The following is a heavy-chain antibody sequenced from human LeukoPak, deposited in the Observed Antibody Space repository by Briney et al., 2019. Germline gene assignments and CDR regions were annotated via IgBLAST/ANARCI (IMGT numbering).Heavy chain of an antibody. Sequence: GASVKVSCKASGGTFSSYAISWVRHAPGQGLEWMGGIIPIFGTANYAQKFQGRVTITTDESTSTAYMELSSLRSEDTAVYYCARSQGIAVAGTYNWFDPWGQGTLVTFSS. CDR1: GGTFSSYA. V-gene: IGHV1-69*05. J-gene: IGHJ5*02. CDR3: ARSQGIAVAGTYNWFDP. CDR2: IIPIFGTA. D-gene: IGHD6-19*01.